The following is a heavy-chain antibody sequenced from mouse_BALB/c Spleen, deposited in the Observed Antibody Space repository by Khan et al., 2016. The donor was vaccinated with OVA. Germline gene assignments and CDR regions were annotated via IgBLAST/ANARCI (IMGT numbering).Heavy chain of an antibody. CDR1: GYTFTDYY. J-gene: IGHJ3*01. CDR3: ARRNYFGYTFAY. D-gene: IGHD1-2*01. CDR2: ISPGSGDI. Sequence: QVQLQQSGAELARPGASVKLSCKASGYTFTDYYINWMKQRTGQGLEWIGEISPGSGDIYYNEKFKGKATLTADKSSSTAYMHLSSLTAEAAAVYFGARRNYFGYTFAYWSQGTLVTVSA. V-gene: IGHV1-77*01.